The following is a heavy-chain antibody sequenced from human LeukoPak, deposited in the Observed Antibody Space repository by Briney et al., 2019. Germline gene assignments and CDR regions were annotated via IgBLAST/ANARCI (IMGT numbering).Heavy chain of an antibody. CDR2: INLSGGST. V-gene: IGHV1-46*01. D-gene: IGHD3-22*01. CDR3: ARDYDSNSGGAFDI. Sequence: ASVKVSCKASGYTFTRYYMHWVRQAPGPGLEWMGIINLSGGSTTYAQKFQGRVTMTRDTSTSTVYMEMSSLRSEDTAVYYCARDYDSNSGGAFDIWGQGTMVTVSS. J-gene: IGHJ3*02. CDR1: GYTFTRYY.